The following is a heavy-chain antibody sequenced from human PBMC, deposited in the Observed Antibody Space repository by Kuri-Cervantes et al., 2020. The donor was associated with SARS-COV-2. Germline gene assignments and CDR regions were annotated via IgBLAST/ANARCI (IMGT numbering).Heavy chain of an antibody. J-gene: IGHJ6*02. D-gene: IGHD2-21*01. Sequence: SETLSLTCAVSGYSISSGYYWGWIRQPPGKGLEWIGEINHSGSTNYNPSLKSRVTISVDTSKNQFSLKLSSVTAADTAVYYCARGRIRKTCMDVWGQGTTVTVSS. V-gene: IGHV4-38-2*01. CDR1: GYSISSGYY. CDR3: ARGRIRKTCMDV. CDR2: INHSGST.